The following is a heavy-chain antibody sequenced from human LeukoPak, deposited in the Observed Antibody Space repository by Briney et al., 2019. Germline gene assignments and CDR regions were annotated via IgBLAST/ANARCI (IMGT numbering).Heavy chain of an antibody. Sequence: ASVKVSCKASGYTFTSYGISWVRQAPGQGLEWMGWISAYNGDTNYAQKLQGRVTMTTDTSTSTAYMGLRSLRSDDTAVYYCARPWGAARHGDAFDIWGQGTMVTVSS. CDR1: GYTFTSYG. J-gene: IGHJ3*02. CDR3: ARPWGAARHGDAFDI. CDR2: ISAYNGDT. D-gene: IGHD6-6*01. V-gene: IGHV1-18*01.